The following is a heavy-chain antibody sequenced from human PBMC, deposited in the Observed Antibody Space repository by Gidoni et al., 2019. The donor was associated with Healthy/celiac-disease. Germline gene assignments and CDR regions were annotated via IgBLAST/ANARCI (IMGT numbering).Heavy chain of an antibody. CDR3: TTDPDGQVATPHGGRIDY. D-gene: IGHD5-12*01. V-gene: IGHV3-15*01. CDR1: GFTFSNAW. J-gene: IGHJ4*02. Sequence: EVQLVESGGGLVQPGGSLRLSCAASGFTFSNAWMSWGRQAPGKVLEWVGSNKRKTDGGKTDIADTVKGIFNISRDESKNTLYLQMNSLKTEDTAVDYCTTDPDGQVATPHGGRIDYWGQGTLVTVSS. CDR2: NKRKTDGGKT.